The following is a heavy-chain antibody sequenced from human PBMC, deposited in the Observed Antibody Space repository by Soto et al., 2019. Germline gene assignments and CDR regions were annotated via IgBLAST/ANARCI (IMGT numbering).Heavy chain of an antibody. CDR2: ISGSGGST. D-gene: IGHD3-22*01. CDR1: GFTFSSYA. Sequence: GGSLRLSCAASGFTFSSYAMSWVRQAPGKGLEWVSAISGSGGSTYYADSVKGRFTISRDNSKNTLYLQMNSQRAEDTAVYYCAKTSGSSGYYYDAFDIWGQGTMVTVSS. J-gene: IGHJ3*02. V-gene: IGHV3-23*01. CDR3: AKTSGSSGYYYDAFDI.